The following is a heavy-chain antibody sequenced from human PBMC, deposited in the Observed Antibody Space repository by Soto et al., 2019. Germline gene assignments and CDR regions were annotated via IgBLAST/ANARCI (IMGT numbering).Heavy chain of an antibody. J-gene: IGHJ3*02. Sequence: GSLRLSCAASGFTFSTYGMNWVRQAPGKGLEWVSSISSSSGYIYYADSLKGRFTISRDNAKNSLYLQMNSLRAEDTAVYYCASLPRGVLTGAFAIWGQGTMVTVSS. CDR3: ASLPRGVLTGAFAI. CDR1: GFTFSTYG. V-gene: IGHV3-21*01. CDR2: ISSSSGYI. D-gene: IGHD2-15*01.